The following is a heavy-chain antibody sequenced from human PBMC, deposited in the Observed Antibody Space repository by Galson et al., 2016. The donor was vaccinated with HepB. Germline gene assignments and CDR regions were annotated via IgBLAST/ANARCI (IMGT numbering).Heavy chain of an antibody. V-gene: IGHV3-30*04. Sequence: SLRLSCAASGFTFNQYFMHWVRQAPGKGLEWLSLISSDGSQKLYADSVRGRLTVSRDNSKNTLYLQMNSLGPEDTAAYYCAYEWGPYVGGDCHSSGISWWGQGTLVTVSS. CDR3: AYEWGPYVGGDCHSSGISW. CDR2: ISSDGSQK. CDR1: GFTFNQYF. J-gene: IGHJ4*02. D-gene: IGHD2-21*02.